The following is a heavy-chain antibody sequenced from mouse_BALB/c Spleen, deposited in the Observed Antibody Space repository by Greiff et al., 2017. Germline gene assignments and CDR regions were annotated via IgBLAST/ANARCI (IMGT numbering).Heavy chain of an antibody. CDR1: GYTFTDYW. J-gene: IGHJ4*01. CDR2: IDTSDSYT. V-gene: IGHV1-69*01. CDR3: AEGGMDY. Sequence: QVQLQQPGAELVMPGASVKMSCKASGYTFTDYWMHWVKQRPGQGLEWIGAIDTSDSYTSYNQKFKGKATLTVDESSSTAYMQLSSLTSEDTAVYYCAEGGMDYWGQGTSVTVSS.